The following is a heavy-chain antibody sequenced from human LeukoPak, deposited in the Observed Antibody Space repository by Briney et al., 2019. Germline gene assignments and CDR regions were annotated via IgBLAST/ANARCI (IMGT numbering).Heavy chain of an antibody. Sequence: GASVKVSCKASGYTFTSYDTNWVRQATGQGLEWMGWMNPNSGNTGYAQKFQGRVTMTRNTSISTAYMELSSLRSEDTTVYYCARGHVESYDILSNHNWFDPWGQGTLVTVSS. CDR1: GYTFTSYD. CDR2: MNPNSGNT. V-gene: IGHV1-8*01. CDR3: ARGHVESYDILSNHNWFDP. J-gene: IGHJ5*02. D-gene: IGHD3-9*01.